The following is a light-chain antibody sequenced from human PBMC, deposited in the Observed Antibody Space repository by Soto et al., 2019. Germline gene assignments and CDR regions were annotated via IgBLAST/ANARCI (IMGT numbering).Light chain of an antibody. CDR2: EVI. CDR1: SGDIGGFNF. J-gene: IGLJ1*01. V-gene: IGLV2-14*01. Sequence: QSALTQPASVSGSPGQSITLSCAGTSGDIGGFNFVSWFQQLPGNAPKLLMEEVINRPSGVSNRFSGSKSGNTASLTITGLQAEDEADYYCSSYTSNRILSDVFGTGTKLTVL. CDR3: SSYTSNRILSDV.